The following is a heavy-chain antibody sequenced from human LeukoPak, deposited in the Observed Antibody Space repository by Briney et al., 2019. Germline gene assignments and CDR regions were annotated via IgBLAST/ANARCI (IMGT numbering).Heavy chain of an antibody. D-gene: IGHD3-3*01. CDR2: ISYDGSNK. CDR1: GFTFSNYA. Sequence: AGGSLRLSCAASGFTFSNYAMHWVRQAPGKGLEWVAVISYDGSNKYYADSVKGRFTISRDNSKNTLYLQMNSLRAEDTAVYYCARDTADGFWSGQLYYFDYWGQGTLVTVSS. J-gene: IGHJ4*02. V-gene: IGHV3-30-3*01. CDR3: ARDTADGFWSGQLYYFDY.